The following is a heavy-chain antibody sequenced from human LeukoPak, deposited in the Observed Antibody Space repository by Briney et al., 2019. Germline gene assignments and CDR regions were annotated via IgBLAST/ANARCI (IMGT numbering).Heavy chain of an antibody. V-gene: IGHV2-5*01. J-gene: IGHJ4*02. CDR3: AHGYGDYDPYFDY. D-gene: IGHD4-17*01. CDR1: GFSFATSRVG. CDR2: IYWNDNK. Sequence: SGPTLVKPTQTLTLTCTFSGFSFATSRVGVGWIRQPPGKALEWLALIYWNDNKRYSPSLRSRLTVTKDTSKTQVFLTMTKMDPVDTATYYCAHGYGDYDPYFDYWGQGTLVTVSS.